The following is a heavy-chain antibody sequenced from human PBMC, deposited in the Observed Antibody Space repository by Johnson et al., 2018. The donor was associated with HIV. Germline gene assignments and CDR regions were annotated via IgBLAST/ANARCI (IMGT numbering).Heavy chain of an antibody. V-gene: IGHV3-33*08. Sequence: QVQLVESGGGVVQPGRSLRLSCAASGFTFSSYAMHWVRQAPGKGLEWVAFIRYDGSNKYYADSVKGRFTISRDNSKNTLYLQMNSLRAEDTAVYYCARDPYYDFLTGPRDAFDIWGQGTMVTVSS. CDR2: IRYDGSNK. CDR1: GFTFSSYA. D-gene: IGHD3-9*01. J-gene: IGHJ3*02. CDR3: ARDPYYDFLTGPRDAFDI.